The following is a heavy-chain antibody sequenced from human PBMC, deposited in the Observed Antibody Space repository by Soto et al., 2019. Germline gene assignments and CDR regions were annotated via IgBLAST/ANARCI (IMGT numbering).Heavy chain of an antibody. CDR1: GGSLSGYY. D-gene: IGHD3-16*02. V-gene: IGHV4-34*01. CDR2: IDHSGST. CDR3: ARGKLSDYVWGSYRYHFDY. Sequence: KPSETLSLTCAVYGGSLSGYYWSWIRQPPGKGLEWIGEIDHSGSTNYNPSLKSRVTISVDTSKNQFSLKLSSVTAADTAVYYCARGKLSDYVWGSYRYHFDYWGQGTVVTVSS. J-gene: IGHJ4*02.